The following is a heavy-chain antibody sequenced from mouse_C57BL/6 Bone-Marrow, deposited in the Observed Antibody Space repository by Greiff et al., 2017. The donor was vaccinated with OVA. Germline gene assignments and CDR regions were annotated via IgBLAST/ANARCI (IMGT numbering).Heavy chain of an antibody. CDR2: ISSGGSYT. D-gene: IGHD1-1*01. Sequence: EVQVVESGGDLVKPGGSLKLSCAASGFTFSSYGMSWVRQTPDKRLEWVATISSGGSYTYYPDSVKGRFTISRDNAKNTLYLQMSSLKSEDTAMYYCARHYYGSGGGYAMDYWGQGTSVTVSS. V-gene: IGHV5-6*01. CDR1: GFTFSSYG. CDR3: ARHYYGSGGGYAMDY. J-gene: IGHJ4*01.